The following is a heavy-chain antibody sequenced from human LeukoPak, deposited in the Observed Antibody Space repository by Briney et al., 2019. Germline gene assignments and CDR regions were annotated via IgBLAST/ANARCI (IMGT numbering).Heavy chain of an antibody. Sequence: GGSLRLSCAASGFTFSSYSMNWVRQAPGKGLEWVSYISSSSSTIYYADSVKGRFTISRDNAKNSLYLQMNSLRAEDTALYYCAKEGAAAAIARNGMDVWGQGTTVTVSS. D-gene: IGHD2-2*02. CDR3: AKEGAAAAIARNGMDV. CDR1: GFTFSSYS. J-gene: IGHJ6*02. V-gene: IGHV3-48*01. CDR2: ISSSSSTI.